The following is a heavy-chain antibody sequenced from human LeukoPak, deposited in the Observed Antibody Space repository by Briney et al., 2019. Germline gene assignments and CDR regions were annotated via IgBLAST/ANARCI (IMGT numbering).Heavy chain of an antibody. CDR1: GFTFSSYS. CDR3: ASGGATSFDY. D-gene: IGHD1-26*01. Sequence: GGSLGLSCAASGFTFSSYSMNWVRQAPGKGLEWVSYISSSSSAIYYADSVKGRFTISRDNAKNSMYLQMNSLRAEDTAVYYCASGGATSFDYWGQGTLVTVSS. J-gene: IGHJ4*02. V-gene: IGHV3-48*01. CDR2: ISSSSSAI.